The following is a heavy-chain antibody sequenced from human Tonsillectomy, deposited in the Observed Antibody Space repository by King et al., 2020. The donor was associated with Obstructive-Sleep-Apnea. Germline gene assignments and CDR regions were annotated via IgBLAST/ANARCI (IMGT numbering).Heavy chain of an antibody. CDR3: ARASEDDYGSGRRGYYFDY. J-gene: IGHJ4*02. CDR2: IYYSGST. V-gene: IGHV4-31*03. D-gene: IGHD3-10*01. Sequence: VQLQESGPGLVKPSQTLSLTCTVSGGSISSGGYYWSWIRQHPGKGLEWIGYIYYSGSTYYNPSLKSRVTISVDTSKNQFSLKLSSVTAADTAVYYCARASEDDYGSGRRGYYFDYWGQGTLVTVSA. CDR1: GGSISSGGYY.